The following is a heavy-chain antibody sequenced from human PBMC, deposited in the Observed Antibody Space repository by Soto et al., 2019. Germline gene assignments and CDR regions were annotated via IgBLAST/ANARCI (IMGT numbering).Heavy chain of an antibody. Sequence: SVKVSCKASGFTFTSSAVQWVRQARGQRLEWIGWIVVGSGNTNYAQKFQERVTITRDMSTSTAYMELSSLRSEDTAVYYCAAGRSLEWFPDYWGQGTLVTVSS. D-gene: IGHD3-3*01. J-gene: IGHJ4*02. CDR3: AAGRSLEWFPDY. CDR2: IVVGSGNT. V-gene: IGHV1-58*01. CDR1: GFTFTSSA.